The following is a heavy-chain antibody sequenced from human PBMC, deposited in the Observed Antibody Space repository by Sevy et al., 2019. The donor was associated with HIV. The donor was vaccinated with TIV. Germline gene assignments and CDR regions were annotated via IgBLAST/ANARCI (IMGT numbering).Heavy chain of an antibody. V-gene: IGHV3-33*01. CDR3: ARGGQKGVPGTQKDF. CDR2: VWYDENNQ. CDR1: GFILSSFG. J-gene: IGHJ4*02. D-gene: IGHD6-19*01. Sequence: GGSLRISCAASGFILSSFGMHWVRQAPGKGLEWVAVVWYDENNQNYLDSVKGRFTISRDNSKNKMYLQMDSLSVDDTAVYYCARGGQKGVPGTQKDFWGQGTLVTVSS.